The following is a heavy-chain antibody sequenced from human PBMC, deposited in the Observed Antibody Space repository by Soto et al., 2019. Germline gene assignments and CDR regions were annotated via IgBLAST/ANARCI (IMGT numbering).Heavy chain of an antibody. CDR2: INPKSGGT. D-gene: IGHD2-8*01. CDR1: GYSFTDYH. CDR3: ARGDSTDCSNGVCSFFYNHDMDV. V-gene: IGHV1-2*04. Sequence: ASVKVSCKASGYSFTDYHIHWVRQAPGQGLEWLGRINPKSGGTSTAQKFQGWVTITTDTSISTASMELTRLTSDDTASYYCARGDSTDCSNGVCSFFYNHDMDVWGQGTTVTFSS. J-gene: IGHJ6*02.